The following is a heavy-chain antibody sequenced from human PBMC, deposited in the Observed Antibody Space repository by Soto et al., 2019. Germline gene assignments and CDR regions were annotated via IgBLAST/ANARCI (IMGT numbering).Heavy chain of an antibody. J-gene: IGHJ4*02. D-gene: IGHD4-17*01. Sequence: EVQLVESGGGLVQPGGSLRLSCAASGFTFSSYDMHWVRQATGKGLEWVSAIGTAGDTYYPGSVKGRFTISRENAKNSLYLQMNSLRAGDTAVYYCARGTRFMTTTYYFDNWGQGTLVTVSS. V-gene: IGHV3-13*04. CDR2: IGTAGDT. CDR1: GFTFSSYD. CDR3: ARGTRFMTTTYYFDN.